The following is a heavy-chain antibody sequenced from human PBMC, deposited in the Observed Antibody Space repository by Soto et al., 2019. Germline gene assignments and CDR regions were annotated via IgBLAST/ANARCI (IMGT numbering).Heavy chain of an antibody. J-gene: IGHJ3*02. V-gene: IGHV3-23*01. CDR1: GFTFSSYA. D-gene: IGHD3-10*01. CDR3: AKMIRAYGSGSYSHAFDI. Sequence: GGSLRLSCAASGFTFSSYAMSWVRQAPGKGLDWVSAISGSGGSTYYADSVKGRFTISRDNSKNTLYLQMNSLRAEDTAVYYCAKMIRAYGSGSYSHAFDIWGQGTMVTVSS. CDR2: ISGSGGST.